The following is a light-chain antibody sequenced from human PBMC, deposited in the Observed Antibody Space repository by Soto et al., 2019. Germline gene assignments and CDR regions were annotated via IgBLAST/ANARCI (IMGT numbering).Light chain of an antibody. CDR1: SGSVSASYY. CDR2: NTN. Sequence: QAVVTQEPSFSVSPGGTVTLTCGLNSGSVSASYYPSWYQQTPGQAPRTLIYNTNTRSSGVPDRFSGSILGNKAALTITGAQADDDSDYYCVLYMGSGIWVFGGGTKLTV. J-gene: IGLJ3*02. V-gene: IGLV8-61*01. CDR3: VLYMGSGIWV.